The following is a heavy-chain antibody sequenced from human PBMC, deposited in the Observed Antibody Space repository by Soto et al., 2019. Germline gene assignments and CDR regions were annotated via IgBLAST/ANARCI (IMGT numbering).Heavy chain of an antibody. V-gene: IGHV1-69*01. J-gene: IGHJ5*02. CDR1: GGTFSSYA. CDR3: ASAFVCGGDWFNWFDP. Sequence: QVQLVQSGAEVKKPGSSVKVSCKASGGTFSSYAISWVRQAPGQGLEWMGGIIPIFGTANYAQKFQGRVTITADESTSTAYMALSSLRSEDTAVYYCASAFVCGGDWFNWFDPWGQGTLVTVSS. CDR2: IIPIFGTA. D-gene: IGHD2-21*02.